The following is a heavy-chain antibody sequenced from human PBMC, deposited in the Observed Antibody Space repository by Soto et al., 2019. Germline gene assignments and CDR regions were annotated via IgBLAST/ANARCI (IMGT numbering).Heavy chain of an antibody. J-gene: IGHJ5*02. Sequence: QVQLQESGPGLVQPSETLSLTCTVSGGSITGYYWSWIRQPPGKGPEWIGNIHYSGSINYNPSLKSRVTISVDTSKNQFSLRLSSVTAAETAVYYCARHSYYSNPLRFDPWGQGTLVTVSS. CDR2: IHYSGSI. CDR1: GGSITGYY. CDR3: ARHSYYSNPLRFDP. D-gene: IGHD4-4*01. V-gene: IGHV4-59*08.